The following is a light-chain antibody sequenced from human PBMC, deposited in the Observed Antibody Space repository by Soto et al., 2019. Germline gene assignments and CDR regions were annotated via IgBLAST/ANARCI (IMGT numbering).Light chain of an antibody. CDR3: QQYNSYPT. CDR1: QSISSW. CDR2: KAS. J-gene: IGKJ4*01. V-gene: IGKV1-5*03. Sequence: DIQMTQSPSTLSASVGDRVTITCRASQSISSWLAWYQQKPGKAPKLLIYKASSLESGVPSRFSGSGSGTAFTLTISSLQPDDFATYFCQQYNSYPTFGGGTMMEIK.